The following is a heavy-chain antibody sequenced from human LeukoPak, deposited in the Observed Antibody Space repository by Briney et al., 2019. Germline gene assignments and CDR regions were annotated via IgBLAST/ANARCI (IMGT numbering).Heavy chain of an antibody. D-gene: IGHD1-1*01. Sequence: QAGESLRLSCLTSGFDFRGSYMSWVRQTPGKRLEYVANINPTGSGKFYVDSVRGRFTIYRDNTRDSLYLQMNSLRAEDTAVYYCARDLWAGNDYWDRGTLVTVSS. CDR3: ARDLWAGNDY. CDR2: INPTGSGK. J-gene: IGHJ4*02. V-gene: IGHV3-7*03. CDR1: GFDFRGSY.